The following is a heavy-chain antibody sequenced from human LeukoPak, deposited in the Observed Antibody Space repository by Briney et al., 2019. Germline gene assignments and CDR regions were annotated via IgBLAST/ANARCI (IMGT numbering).Heavy chain of an antibody. J-gene: IGHJ4*02. D-gene: IGHD6-19*01. V-gene: IGHV3-21*04. Sequence: GGSLSLSCAASGFLFSRFSMNWVRQAPGRGLEWVSSISNTGDHIYYADSLRGRFTISRDNAKNSLFLQMNSLRAEDTAVYYCAKVIEYSSGWYRAAGWPGYFDYWGQGTLVTVSS. CDR2: ISNTGDHI. CDR1: GFLFSRFS. CDR3: AKVIEYSSGWYRAAGWPGYFDY.